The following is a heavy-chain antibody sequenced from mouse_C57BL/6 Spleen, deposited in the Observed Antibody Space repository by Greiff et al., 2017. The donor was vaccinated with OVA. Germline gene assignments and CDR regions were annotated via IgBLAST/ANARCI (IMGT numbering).Heavy chain of an antibody. J-gene: IGHJ4*01. V-gene: IGHV5-15*01. CDR3: ARGKFPNAMDY. Sequence: EVKLVESGGGLVQPGGSLKLSCAASGFTFSDYGMAWVRQAPRKGPEWVAFISNLAYSIYYADTVTGRFTISRENAKNTLYLEMSSLRSEDTAMYYCARGKFPNAMDYWGQGTSVTVSS. CDR1: GFTFSDYG. CDR2: ISNLAYSI.